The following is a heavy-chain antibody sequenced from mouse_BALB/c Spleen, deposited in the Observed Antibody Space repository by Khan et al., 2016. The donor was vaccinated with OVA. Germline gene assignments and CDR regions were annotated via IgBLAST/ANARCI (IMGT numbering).Heavy chain of an antibody. V-gene: IGHV5-6*01. D-gene: IGHD1-1*01. CDR3: TRLAYYYDSEGFAY. CDR2: ISSGGSYT. J-gene: IGHJ3*01. Sequence: EVELVESGGDLVKPGGSLKLSCAASGFTFSTYGMSWVRQTPDKRLEWVATISSGGSYTYSPDSVTGRFTISRDNAKNTLYLQMSSLKSEDIAMYYCTRLAYYYDSEGFAYWGQGTLGTVST. CDR1: GFTFSTYG.